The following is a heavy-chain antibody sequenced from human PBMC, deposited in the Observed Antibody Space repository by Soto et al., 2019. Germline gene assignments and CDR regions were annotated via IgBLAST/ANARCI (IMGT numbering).Heavy chain of an antibody. Sequence: GGSLRLSCAASGLSFNNYAMSWVRQTPRKGLEWVSVISASGGSTYYEDSVKGRFTISRDNANNPLYLRMNSLRAEDTAVYYCARSGLIGSNFYYAMDVWGQGTTVTVSS. V-gene: IGHV3-23*01. CDR3: ARSGLIGSNFYYAMDV. D-gene: IGHD1-26*01. CDR2: ISASGGST. CDR1: GLSFNNYA. J-gene: IGHJ6*02.